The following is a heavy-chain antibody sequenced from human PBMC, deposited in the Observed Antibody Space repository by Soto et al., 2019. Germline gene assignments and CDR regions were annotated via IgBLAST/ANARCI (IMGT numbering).Heavy chain of an antibody. V-gene: IGHV1-8*01. D-gene: IGHD3-9*01. CDR2: MNPNSGNT. CDR1: GYTFSRYD. Sequence: QVQLVQSGAEVKKPGASVKVSCKASGYTFSRYDINWVRQATGQGLEWMGWMNPNSGNTGYAQKLQGRVTMTRNTSITTAYMELSSLRSDDTAVYFCARGKREHDILTDSYYYYMDVWGKGTTVTVSS. CDR3: ARGKREHDILTDSYYYYMDV. J-gene: IGHJ6*03.